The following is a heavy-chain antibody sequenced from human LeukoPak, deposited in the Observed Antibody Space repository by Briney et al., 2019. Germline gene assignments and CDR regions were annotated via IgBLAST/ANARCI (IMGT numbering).Heavy chain of an antibody. CDR3: ARRTGDREQQLVRWGPQGYYYMDV. V-gene: IGHV4-4*07. CDR2: IYTSGST. CDR1: GGSISSYY. J-gene: IGHJ6*03. Sequence: SETLSLTCTVSGGSISSYYWSWIRQPAGKGLEWIGRIYTSGSTNYNPSLKSRVTMSVDTSKNQFSLKLSSVTAADTAVYYCARRTGDREQQLVRWGPQGYYYMDVWGKGTTVNGSS. D-gene: IGHD6-13*01.